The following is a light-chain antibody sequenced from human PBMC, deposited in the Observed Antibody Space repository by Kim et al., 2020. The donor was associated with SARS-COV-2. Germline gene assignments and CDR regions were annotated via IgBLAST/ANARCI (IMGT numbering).Light chain of an antibody. V-gene: IGKV3-20*01. J-gene: IGKJ4*01. Sequence: EIVLTQSPGTLSLSPGERATLSCRASQSVSRCWLACYQHKPGQAPRLLISGAVTSATGISDRISGRWSWTDFTLTSSRQEPEDFAVYYCLLYGSSQPLTSGGGNKLGIK. CDR1: QSVSRCW. CDR3: LLYGSSQPLT. CDR2: GAV.